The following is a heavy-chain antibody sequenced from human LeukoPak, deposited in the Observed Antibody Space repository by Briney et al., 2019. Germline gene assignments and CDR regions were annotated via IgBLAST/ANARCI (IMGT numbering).Heavy chain of an antibody. CDR2: ISGSGGST. CDR1: GFTFSSYA. CDR3: AKTLDSSGYYYYEKVQYFDY. J-gene: IGHJ4*02. V-gene: IGHV3-23*01. Sequence: GGSLRLSCAASGFTFSSYAMSWVRQAPGKGLEWVSAISGSGGSTYYADSVKGRFTISRDNSKNTLYLQMNSLRAEDMAVYYCAKTLDSSGYYYYEKVQYFDYWGQGTLVTVSS. D-gene: IGHD3-22*01.